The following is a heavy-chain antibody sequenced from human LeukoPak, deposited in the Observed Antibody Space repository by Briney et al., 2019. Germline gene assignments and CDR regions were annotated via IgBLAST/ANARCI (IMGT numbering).Heavy chain of an antibody. Sequence: SETLSLTCTVSGDSISSFYWSWIRQPPGKGLEWLGYIYYSGSTTYSPSLKSRVTISIDTSKNQFSLRLSSVTAADTAVYYCANSNAFTASSPMDWGQGTLVTVSS. CDR3: ANSNAFTASSPMD. CDR2: IYYSGST. CDR1: GDSISSFY. V-gene: IGHV4-59*01. D-gene: IGHD6-6*01. J-gene: IGHJ4*02.